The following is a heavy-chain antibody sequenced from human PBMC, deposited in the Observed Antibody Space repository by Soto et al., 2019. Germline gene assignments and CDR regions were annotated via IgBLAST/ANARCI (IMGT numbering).Heavy chain of an antibody. CDR1: GFTFSSYA. Sequence: EVQLLESGGGLVQPGGSLRLSCAASGFTFSSYAMNWVRQAPGKGLEWVSGISVGGGNTYYADSVKGRFTISRDNSQNTLYLQMNSLRAEDTAVYFCAKRAGGSGGPFDYWGQGTLVTVSS. D-gene: IGHD3-16*01. V-gene: IGHV3-23*01. CDR2: ISVGGGNT. J-gene: IGHJ4*02. CDR3: AKRAGGSGGPFDY.